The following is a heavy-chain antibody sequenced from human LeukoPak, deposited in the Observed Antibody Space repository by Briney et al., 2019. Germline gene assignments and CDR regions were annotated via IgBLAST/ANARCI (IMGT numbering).Heavy chain of an antibody. CDR1: GYTFIRYS. D-gene: IGHD6-13*01. J-gene: IGHJ6*03. CDR3: ASSPGGSSFYYYMDV. Sequence: ASVKVSCKASGYTFIRYSINWVRQAPGQGLEWMGWINTNNGNTNYAQKLQGRVTMTTDTSTSTAYMELRSLRSDDTAVYYCASSPGGSSFYYYMDVWGKGTTVTISS. V-gene: IGHV1-18*01. CDR2: INTNNGNT.